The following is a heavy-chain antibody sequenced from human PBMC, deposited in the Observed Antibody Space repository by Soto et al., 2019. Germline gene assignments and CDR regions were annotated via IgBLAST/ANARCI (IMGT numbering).Heavy chain of an antibody. CDR3: ARERIAARGWFDP. Sequence: VGSLRLSCAASGFTFSSYAMHWVRQAPGKGLEWVAVISYDGSNKYYADSVKGRFTISRDNSKNTLYLQMNSLRAEDTAVYYCARERIAARGWFDPWGQGTLVTVSS. CDR1: GFTFSSYA. V-gene: IGHV3-30-3*01. J-gene: IGHJ5*02. CDR2: ISYDGSNK. D-gene: IGHD6-6*01.